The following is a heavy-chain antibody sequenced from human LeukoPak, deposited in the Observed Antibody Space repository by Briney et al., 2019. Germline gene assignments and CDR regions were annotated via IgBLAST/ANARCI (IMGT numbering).Heavy chain of an antibody. CDR2: INPNSGGT. CDR3: TRDHCSFANCYEDYYHGMDV. D-gene: IGHD2-2*01. J-gene: IGHJ6*02. Sequence: ASVKVSCKASGYTFTDYYMHWVRQAPGQGLEWMGWINPNSGGTNSAQKFQGRVTITRDTSISTVYMELRRLRSDDSAIYYCTRDHCSFANCYEDYYHGMDVWGQGTTVTVSS. CDR1: GYTFTDYY. V-gene: IGHV1-2*02.